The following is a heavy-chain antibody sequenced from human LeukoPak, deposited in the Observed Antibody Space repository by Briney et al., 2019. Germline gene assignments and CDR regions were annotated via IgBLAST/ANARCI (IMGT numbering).Heavy chain of an antibody. V-gene: IGHV1-2*02. Sequence: GASVKVSRKASGYTFTGYYMHWVRQAPGQGLEWMGWINPNSGGTNYAQKFQGRVTMTRDTSISTAYMELDRLRSDDTAVYYCATHRRVGSTTEYFHHWGQGTLVTVSS. CDR1: GYTFTGYY. CDR2: INPNSGGT. J-gene: IGHJ1*01. D-gene: IGHD1-26*01. CDR3: ATHRRVGSTTEYFHH.